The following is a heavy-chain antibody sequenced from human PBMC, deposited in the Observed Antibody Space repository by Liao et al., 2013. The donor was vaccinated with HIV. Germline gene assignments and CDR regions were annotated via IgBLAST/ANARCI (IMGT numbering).Heavy chain of an antibody. D-gene: IGHD7-27*01. Sequence: QLQLQESGPGLVKPSETLSLTCSVSGGSIRSRGYYWGWIRQLPGKGLEWTGSIDYSGSTYYNPSLKSRVTISTDTSKNQLSLKVSSVTAADMAVYYCARANWGSWGHDAFDVWGQGTVVTVSS. CDR3: ARANWGSWGHDAFDV. J-gene: IGHJ3*01. CDR2: IDYSGST. V-gene: IGHV4-39*07. CDR1: GGSIRSRGYY.